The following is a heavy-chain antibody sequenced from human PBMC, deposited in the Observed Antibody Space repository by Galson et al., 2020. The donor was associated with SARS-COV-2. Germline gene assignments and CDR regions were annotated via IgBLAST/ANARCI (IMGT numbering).Heavy chain of an antibody. CDR1: GGSFSGYY. V-gene: IGHV4-34*01. CDR2: INHSGST. CDR3: ARLGSSSWYVSGMDV. Sequence: SETLSLTCAVYGGSFSGYYWSWIRQPPGKGLEWIGEINHSGSTNYNPSLKSRVTISVDTSKNQFSLKLSSVTAADTAVYYCARLGSSSWYVSGMDVWGQGTTVTVSS. J-gene: IGHJ6*02. D-gene: IGHD6-13*01.